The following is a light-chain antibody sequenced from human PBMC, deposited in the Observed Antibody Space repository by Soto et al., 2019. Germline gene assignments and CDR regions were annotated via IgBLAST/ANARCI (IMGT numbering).Light chain of an antibody. J-gene: IGKJ4*01. Sequence: AIRLTQSPSSLSATAGDRVTITCRASQSISIYLAWYQQTPGKAPALLIYDASTLQHGDPSRFSGSGFGTEFTLNISRLQSEDFATYYCQQYFLYPLTFGGGTRVELK. CDR3: QQYFLYPLT. CDR1: QSISIY. V-gene: IGKV1-8*01. CDR2: DAS.